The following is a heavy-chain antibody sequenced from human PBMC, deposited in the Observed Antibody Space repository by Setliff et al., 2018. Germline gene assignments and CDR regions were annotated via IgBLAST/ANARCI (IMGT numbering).Heavy chain of an antibody. V-gene: IGHV1-69*05. CDR2: TIPMFGST. J-gene: IGHJ6*03. Sequence: SVKVSCKASGGAFSSYGISWVRQAPGQGLEWMGGTIPMFGSTKYAQKFQERVTIIKDESTSTAYMEVSSLRTEDTAVYYCAREGVDTRSSTDYRYYMDVWGKGTTVTVSS. CDR1: GGAFSSYG. CDR3: AREGVDTRSSTDYRYYMDV. D-gene: IGHD5-18*01.